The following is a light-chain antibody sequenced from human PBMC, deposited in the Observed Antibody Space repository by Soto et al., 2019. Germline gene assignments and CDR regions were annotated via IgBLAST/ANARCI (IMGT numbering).Light chain of an antibody. CDR1: QSISSW. CDR2: DAS. J-gene: IGKJ5*01. CDR3: QQYSTYST. V-gene: IGKV1-5*01. Sequence: PMTQSPSTPSASVEARGPITFRASQSISSWLAWYQQKPGKDPKLLIYDASSLESGVPSRFSGSGSGTEFTLTISSLQPEDFATYYCQQYSTYSTVGQGTRLEI.